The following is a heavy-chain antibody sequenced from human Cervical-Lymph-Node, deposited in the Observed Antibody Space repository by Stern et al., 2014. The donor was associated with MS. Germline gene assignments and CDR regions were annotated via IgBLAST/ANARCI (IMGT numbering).Heavy chain of an antibody. J-gene: IGHJ4*02. V-gene: IGHV1-69*01. CDR3: ARAGGSTVGYYVDY. CDR2: VFPIFGTT. Sequence: VQLVESGAAVRKPGSSVKVSCQTSGDTFTRHAINWVRQAPGQGLEWMGGVFPIFGTTNHGQKFRDRVTITADASTNTVYMELNSLRSEDTAVYFCARAGGSTVGYYVDYWGQGTLVTVSS. CDR1: GDTFTRHA. D-gene: IGHD4-11*01.